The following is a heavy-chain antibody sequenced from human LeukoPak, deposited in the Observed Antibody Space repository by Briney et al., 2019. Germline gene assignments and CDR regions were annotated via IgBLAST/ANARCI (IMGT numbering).Heavy chain of an antibody. CDR1: GFTFSSYA. J-gene: IGHJ4*02. Sequence: PGGSLRLSCAASGFTFSSYAMSWVRQAPGKGLEWVSAISGSGGSTYYADSVKGRFTISRDNSKNTLYLQMNSLRAEDTAVYYCAKDMRGLMIVASIDYWGQGTLVTVSS. D-gene: IGHD3-22*01. CDR3: AKDMRGLMIVASIDY. CDR2: ISGSGGST. V-gene: IGHV3-23*01.